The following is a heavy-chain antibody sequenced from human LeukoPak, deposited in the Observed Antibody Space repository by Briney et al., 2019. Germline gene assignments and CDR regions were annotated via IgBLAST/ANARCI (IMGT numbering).Heavy chain of an antibody. CDR3: ARDAAGELLFDY. V-gene: IGHV4-34*01. CDR2: INHSGST. CDR1: GGSFSGYY. J-gene: IGHJ4*02. Sequence: SETLSLTCAVYGGSFSGYYWSWIRQPPGKGLEWIGEINHSGSTNYNPSLKSRVTMSVDTSKNQFSLKLSSVTAADTAVYYCARDAAGELLFDYWGQGTLVTVSS. D-gene: IGHD1-26*01.